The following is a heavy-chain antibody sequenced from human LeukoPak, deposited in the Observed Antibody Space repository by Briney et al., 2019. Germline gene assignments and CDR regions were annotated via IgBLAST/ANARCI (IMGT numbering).Heavy chain of an antibody. Sequence: ASVNVSCKASGYTFTIYDINWLRQATGQGLGWVGWMNPTRGTTGSAQRFQGRVTMTRNTSISTAYMELSSLRSEDTAVYYCARVQDRISKMVRGVIIPSNYGMDVWGQGTTVTVSS. CDR3: ARVQDRISKMVRGVIIPSNYGMDV. V-gene: IGHV1-8*01. J-gene: IGHJ6*02. CDR2: MNPTRGTT. CDR1: GYTFTIYD. D-gene: IGHD3-10*01.